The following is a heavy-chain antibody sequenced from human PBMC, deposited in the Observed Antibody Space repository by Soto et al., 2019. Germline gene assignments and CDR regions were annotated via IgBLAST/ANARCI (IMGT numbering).Heavy chain of an antibody. Sequence: EVQLVESGGGLVQPGRSLRLSCAASGFTFDDYAMHWVRQAPGKGLEWVSGISWNSGSIGYADSVKGRFTMSRDNAKNSLYLQMNRLRAEDTALYYGARARRQQRWGDFDYWGQGTLVTVSS. CDR1: GFTFDDYA. V-gene: IGHV3-9*01. D-gene: IGHD6-13*01. J-gene: IGHJ4*02. CDR3: ARARRQQRWGDFDY. CDR2: ISWNSGSI.